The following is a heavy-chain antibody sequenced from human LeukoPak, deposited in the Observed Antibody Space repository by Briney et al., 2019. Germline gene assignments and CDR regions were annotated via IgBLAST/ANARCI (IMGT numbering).Heavy chain of an antibody. Sequence: SETLSLSCDISGDSISSGSYYWGWIRQPPGKGLEWIGSIYYSGYTYYNPSLKSRATMSIDASKNQFSLKLSSVTAADTAVYYCARHAASTMIVVVIPFWYFDYWGQGILVTVSS. J-gene: IGHJ4*02. CDR3: ARHAASTMIVVVIPFWYFDY. D-gene: IGHD3-22*01. CDR1: GDSISSGSYY. V-gene: IGHV4-39*01. CDR2: IYYSGYT.